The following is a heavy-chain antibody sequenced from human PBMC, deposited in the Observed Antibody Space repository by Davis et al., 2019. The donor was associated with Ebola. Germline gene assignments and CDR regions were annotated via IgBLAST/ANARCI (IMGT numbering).Heavy chain of an antibody. J-gene: IGHJ6*02. CDR3: ARGKHSSSSGLGLFYYYYYGMDV. CDR2: MNPNSGNT. D-gene: IGHD6-6*01. Sequence: ASVKVSCKASGYTFTSYDINWVRQATGQGLEWMGWMNPNSGNTGYAQKFQGSVTMTRNTSISTAYMELSSLRSEDTAVYYCARGKHSSSSGLGLFYYYYYGMDVWGQGTTVTVSS. CDR1: GYTFTSYD. V-gene: IGHV1-8*01.